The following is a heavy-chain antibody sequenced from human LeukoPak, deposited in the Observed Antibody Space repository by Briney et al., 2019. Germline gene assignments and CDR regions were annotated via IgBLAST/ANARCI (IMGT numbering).Heavy chain of an antibody. CDR2: INAGNGNT. J-gene: IGHJ4*02. CDR3: ARGGWSGYSYGSEPEKYFDY. CDR1: GYTFTSYA. Sequence: GASVKVSCKASGYTFTSYAMHWVRQAPGQRLEWMGWINAGNGNTKYSQEFQGRVTITRDTSASTAYMELSSLRSDDTAVYYCARGGWSGYSYGSEPEKYFDYWGQGTLVTVSS. V-gene: IGHV1-3*01. D-gene: IGHD5-18*01.